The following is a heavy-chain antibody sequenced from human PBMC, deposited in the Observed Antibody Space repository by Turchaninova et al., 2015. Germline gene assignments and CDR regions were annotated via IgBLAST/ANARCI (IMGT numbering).Heavy chain of an antibody. CDR1: GFSLSTSGVG. CDR2: IYWDDDK. V-gene: IGHV2-5*02. D-gene: IGHD3-3*01. Sequence: QITSKESGPTLVKPTQTLTLTCTFSGFSLSTSGVGVGWIRQPPGKDLEWLALIYWDDDKRFSPTLTSRLTLNQDPSHNQGVHNMTNMEPLAQATYYCEHSGYDFWSGYQRPYYYYGMDVWGQGTTVTVSS. J-gene: IGHJ6*02. CDR3: EHSGYDFWSGYQRPYYYYGMDV.